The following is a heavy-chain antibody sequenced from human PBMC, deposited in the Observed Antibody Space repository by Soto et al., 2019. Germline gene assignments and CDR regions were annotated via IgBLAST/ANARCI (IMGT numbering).Heavy chain of an antibody. J-gene: IGHJ6*02. D-gene: IGHD2-2*01. CDR3: AKYGDIVVVGGMDG. CDR2: ISGSGCST. Sequence: SQILSWAASGFTFSSSAMSLVRATPGKGLEWVSAISGSGCSTYYADSVKGRFTISRDDSKNTLYLQMNSLRAEDTAVYYCAKYGDIVVVGGMDGWGQGTTVTVSS. V-gene: IGHV3-23*01. CDR1: GFTFSSSA.